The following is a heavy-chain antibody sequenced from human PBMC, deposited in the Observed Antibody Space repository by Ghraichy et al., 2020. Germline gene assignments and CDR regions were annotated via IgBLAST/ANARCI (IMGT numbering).Heavy chain of an antibody. CDR1: GYTFTSYG. CDR2: ISAYNGNT. V-gene: IGHV1-18*01. D-gene: IGHD6-13*01. CDR3: ARDTYSSSWYPSWRWLPHDAFDI. Sequence: ASVKVSCKASGYTFTSYGISWVRQAPGQGLEWMGWISAYNGNTNYAQKLQGRVTMTTDTSTSTAYMELRSLRSDDTAVYYCARDTYSSSWYPSWRWLPHDAFDIWGQGTMVTVSS. J-gene: IGHJ3*02.